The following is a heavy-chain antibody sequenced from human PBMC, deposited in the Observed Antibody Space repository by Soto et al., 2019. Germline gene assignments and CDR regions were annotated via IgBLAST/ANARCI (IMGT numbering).Heavy chain of an antibody. V-gene: IGHV3-30-3*01. CDR2: ISYDGSNT. Sequence: GGSLRLSCAASGFSFSSYAMHWVRQAPGKGLEWVAVISYDGSNTYYADSVKGRFTISRDNSKNTLYLQMNSLRAEDTAVYYCARGPFNNWNDDFDYWGQGTLATVSS. J-gene: IGHJ4*02. CDR3: ARGPFNNWNDDFDY. D-gene: IGHD1-1*01. CDR1: GFSFSSYA.